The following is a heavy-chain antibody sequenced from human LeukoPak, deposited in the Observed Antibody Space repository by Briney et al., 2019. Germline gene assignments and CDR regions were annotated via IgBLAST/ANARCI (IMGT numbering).Heavy chain of an antibody. D-gene: IGHD4-17*01. CDR2: IIPILGIA. V-gene: IGHV1-69*04. CDR1: GGTFSSYA. Sequence: SVKVSCKASGGTFSSYAISWVRQAPGQGLEWMGRIIPILGIANYAQKFQGRVTITADKSTSTAYMELSSLRSEDTAVYYCARDLPAVTTWGVPHYFDYWGQGTLVTVSS. J-gene: IGHJ4*02. CDR3: ARDLPAVTTWGVPHYFDY.